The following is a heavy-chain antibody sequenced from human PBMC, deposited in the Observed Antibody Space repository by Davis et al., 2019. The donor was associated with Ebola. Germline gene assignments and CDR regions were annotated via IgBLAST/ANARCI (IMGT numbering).Heavy chain of an antibody. J-gene: IGHJ6*02. CDR3: AKSLYYDFWSGSPSWYYYGMDV. V-gene: IGHV3-21*01. Sequence: PGGSLRLSCAASGFTFSSYSMNWVRQAPGKGLEWVSSISSSSSYIYYADSVKGRFTISRDNAKNSLYLQMNSLRAEDTAVYYCAKSLYYDFWSGSPSWYYYGMDVWGQGTTVTVSS. D-gene: IGHD3-3*01. CDR1: GFTFSSYS. CDR2: ISSSSSYI.